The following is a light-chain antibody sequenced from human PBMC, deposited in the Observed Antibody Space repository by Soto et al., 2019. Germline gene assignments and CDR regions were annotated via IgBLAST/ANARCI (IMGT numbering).Light chain of an antibody. J-gene: IGKJ2*01. V-gene: IGKV1-5*01. CDR2: DAS. CDR3: QQYSTYPYT. Sequence: DIQMTQSPSTLSASVGDRVTITCRASQSVTNWLAWYQQKPGKAPNLLIYDASRLQSGIPSRFSGSGSGTEFTLAISGLQPDDFPTYYCQQYSTYPYTFGQRTKLEIK. CDR1: QSVTNW.